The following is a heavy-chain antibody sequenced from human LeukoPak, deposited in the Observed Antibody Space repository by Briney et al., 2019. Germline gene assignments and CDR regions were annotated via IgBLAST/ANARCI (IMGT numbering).Heavy chain of an antibody. Sequence: GGSLRLSCAASGFTFSNYAMNWVRQAPGKGLEWVGRIKTKTEGGTTDYAAPVKGRFTISRDDAKTTLFLQMNSLKTEDTAVYYCTTDRVPAGDYYYYYMDVWGKGTTVTISS. D-gene: IGHD2-2*01. J-gene: IGHJ6*03. CDR2: IKTKTEGGTT. CDR3: TTDRVPAGDYYYYYMDV. CDR1: GFTFSNYA. V-gene: IGHV3-15*01.